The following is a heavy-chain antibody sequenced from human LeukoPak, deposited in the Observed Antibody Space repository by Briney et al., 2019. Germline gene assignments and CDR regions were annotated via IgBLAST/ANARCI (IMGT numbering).Heavy chain of an antibody. CDR3: AREKQQPGFDY. CDR1: GGSISSSSYY. J-gene: IGHJ4*02. D-gene: IGHD6-13*01. Sequence: SETLSLTCTVSGGSISSSSYYWGWIRQPPGKGLEWIGSIYYSGSTYYNPSLKSRVTISVDTSKNQFSLKLSSVTAADTAVYYCAREKQQPGFDYWGQGTLVTVSS. V-gene: IGHV4-39*07. CDR2: IYYSGST.